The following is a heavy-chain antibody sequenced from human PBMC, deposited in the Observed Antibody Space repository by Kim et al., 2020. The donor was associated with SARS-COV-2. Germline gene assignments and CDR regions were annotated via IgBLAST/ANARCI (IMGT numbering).Heavy chain of an antibody. Sequence: SVKVSCKASVGTFSSYTISWVRQAPGQGLEWMGRIIPILGIANYAQKFQGRVTITADKSTSTAYMELSSLRSEDTAVYYCASESISSSWYDYNYYYGMDVWGQGTTVTVSS. CDR1: VGTFSSYT. CDR3: ASESISSSWYDYNYYYGMDV. J-gene: IGHJ6*02. CDR2: IIPILGIA. V-gene: IGHV1-69*02. D-gene: IGHD6-13*01.